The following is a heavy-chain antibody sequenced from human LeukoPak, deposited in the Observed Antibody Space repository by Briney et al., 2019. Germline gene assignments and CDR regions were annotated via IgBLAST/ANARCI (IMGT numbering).Heavy chain of an antibody. V-gene: IGHV4-34*01. D-gene: IGHD3-10*01. J-gene: IGHJ4*02. Sequence: SETLSPTCAVYGGSFSGYYWSWIRQPPGKGLEWIGEINHSGSTNYNPSLKSRVTISVDTSKNQFSLKLSSVTAADTAVYYCARVYRYGSGSYPQGWGQGTLVTVSS. CDR2: INHSGST. CDR3: ARVYRYGSGSYPQG. CDR1: GGSFSGYY.